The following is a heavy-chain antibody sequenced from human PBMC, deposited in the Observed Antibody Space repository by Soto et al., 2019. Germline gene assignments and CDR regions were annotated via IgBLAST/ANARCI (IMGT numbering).Heavy chain of an antibody. CDR1: GYTFTNYG. CDR3: AREVTLTTAAAWV. CDR2: ISPYNGNT. J-gene: IGHJ4*02. Sequence: QVQLVQSEAEVKKPGASVKVSCKASGYTFTNYGISWVRQTPGQGLEWMGWISPYNGNTNYAQKFQGRVTMTTDTSTNTAYMELRSLRSDNTAVFFCAREVTLTTAAAWVWGQGSLVTVSS. V-gene: IGHV1-18*01. D-gene: IGHD6-13*01.